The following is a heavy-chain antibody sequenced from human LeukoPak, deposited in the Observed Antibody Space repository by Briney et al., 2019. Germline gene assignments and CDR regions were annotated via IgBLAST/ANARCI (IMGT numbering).Heavy chain of an antibody. D-gene: IGHD3-10*01. CDR3: ARGRDYYGSGSHYNWFDP. CDR2: IIPIFGTA. CDR1: GGTFSSYA. V-gene: IGHV1-69*01. J-gene: IGHJ5*02. Sequence: GSSVKVSCKASGGTFSSYAISWVRQAPGQGLEWMGGIIPIFGTANYAQKFQGRVTITADESTSTAYMELSSLRSEDTAVYYCARGRDYYGSGSHYNWFDPWGQGTLVTVSS.